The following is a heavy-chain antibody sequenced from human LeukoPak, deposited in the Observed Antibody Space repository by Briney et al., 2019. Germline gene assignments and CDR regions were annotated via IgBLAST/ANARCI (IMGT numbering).Heavy chain of an antibody. V-gene: IGHV1-2*06. CDR3: ARSLRGYSYGYFDY. Sequence: ASVKVSCKASGYTFTGYYMHWVRQAPGQGLEWMGRINPNSGGTNYAQKFQGTVTMTRDTSISTAYMELSRLRSDDTAVYYCARSLRGYSYGYFDYWGQGTLVTVSS. J-gene: IGHJ4*02. D-gene: IGHD5-18*01. CDR2: INPNSGGT. CDR1: GYTFTGYY.